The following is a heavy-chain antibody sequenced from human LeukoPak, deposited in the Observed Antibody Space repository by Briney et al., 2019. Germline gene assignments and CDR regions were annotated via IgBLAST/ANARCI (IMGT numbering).Heavy chain of an antibody. J-gene: IGHJ4*02. CDR3: AKTYSGSYYIVDD. D-gene: IGHD1-26*01. V-gene: IGHV3-30*18. Sequence: GGSLRLSCGASGFTFSGYAMHWVRQAPGKGLEWVAVILYDGSNKYYADSVKGRFSISRDNSKNTLYLQMNSLRAEDTAVYYCAKTYSGSYYIVDDWGQGTLVTVSS. CDR2: ILYDGSNK. CDR1: GFTFSGYA.